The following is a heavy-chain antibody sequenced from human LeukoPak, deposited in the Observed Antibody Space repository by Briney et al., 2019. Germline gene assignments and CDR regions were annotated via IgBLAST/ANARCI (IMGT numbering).Heavy chain of an antibody. Sequence: GASVKVSCKASGYTFTGYYMHWVRQAPGQGLEWMGRIIPILGIANYAQKFQGRVTITADKSTSTAYMELSSLRSEDTAVYYCARGVMDTPRGGYFFDYWGQGTLVTVSS. V-gene: IGHV1-69*04. CDR2: IIPILGIA. CDR1: GYTFTGYY. J-gene: IGHJ4*02. CDR3: ARGVMDTPRGGYFFDY. D-gene: IGHD2-8*01.